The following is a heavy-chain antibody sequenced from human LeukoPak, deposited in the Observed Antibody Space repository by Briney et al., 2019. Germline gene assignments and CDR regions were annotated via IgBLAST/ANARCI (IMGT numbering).Heavy chain of an antibody. Sequence: SETLSLTCAGYGGSFSGYYGSWIGQPPGKGVEWVGEMNQSGSSNYNLSLNSRVTISVHTSKNQFSLKLSSVTAADTAVYYCARVAAAGTVVDYWGQGTLVTVSS. D-gene: IGHD6-13*01. CDR3: ARVAAAGTVVDY. V-gene: IGHV4-34*01. CDR1: GGSFSGYY. J-gene: IGHJ4*02. CDR2: MNQSGSS.